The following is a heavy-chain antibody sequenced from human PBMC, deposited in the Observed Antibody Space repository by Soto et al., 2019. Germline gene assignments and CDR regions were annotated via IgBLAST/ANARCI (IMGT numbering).Heavy chain of an antibody. J-gene: IGHJ6*02. CDR2: ISSNGGST. D-gene: IGHD3-9*01. Sequence: VQMVESGGGVVQPGGSLRLSCAASGFTFSSYAMHWVRQAPGKGLEYVSAISSNGGSTYYANSVKGRFTISRDNSKNTLYLQMGSLRAEDMAVYYWARGRSRYFDWLLPASAYYGMDVWGQGTTVTVSS. CDR1: GFTFSSYA. CDR3: ARGRSRYFDWLLPASAYYGMDV. V-gene: IGHV3-64*01.